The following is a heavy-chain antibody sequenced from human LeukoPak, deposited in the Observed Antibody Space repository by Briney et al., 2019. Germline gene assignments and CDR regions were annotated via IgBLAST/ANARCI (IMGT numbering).Heavy chain of an antibody. J-gene: IGHJ3*02. CDR3: ARGGYIYGPATLGALDI. V-gene: IGHV3-74*01. D-gene: IGHD5-18*01. CDR1: GFXFSGYW. CDR2: INDDGSGT. Sequence: GGSLRLSCGASGFXFSGYWIHWVRQAPGKGLVWVSRINDDGSGTNYDDSVKGRFTISRDNAKNTLYLQMNSLRVEDTAVYYCARGGYIYGPATLGALDIWGPGTMVPVSS.